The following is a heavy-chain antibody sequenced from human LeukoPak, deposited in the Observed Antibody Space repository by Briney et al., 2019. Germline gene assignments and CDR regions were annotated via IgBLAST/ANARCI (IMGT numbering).Heavy chain of an antibody. D-gene: IGHD3-10*01. CDR3: AREGVHSGTTDF. CDR1: GYTFFSYG. CDR2: ISANNGDT. Sequence: ASVKVSCKTSGYTFFSYGITWVRQAPGQGLEWMGWISANNGDTKYAPKFQGRVTMTTESNTRTAYLDVRSLRSDDPAVYYCAREGVHSGTTDFWGQGTLITVAP. J-gene: IGHJ4*02. V-gene: IGHV1-18*01.